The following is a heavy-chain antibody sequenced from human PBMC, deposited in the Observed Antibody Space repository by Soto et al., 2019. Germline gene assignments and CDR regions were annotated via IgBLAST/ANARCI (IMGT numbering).Heavy chain of an antibody. D-gene: IGHD6-13*01. V-gene: IGHV1-18*04. CDR3: SRAPGSWSRPLVFDC. CDR2: ISIYNGNT. J-gene: IGHJ4*01. Sequence: ASVKVSCKASGHTFTSNGISWVRQAPGQGLEWLAWISIYNGNTQYAQKVQGRVTMTTDTSTNTAYMELRSLRSDDTAVYYWSRAPGSWSRPLVFDCWGRGTMGRVSS. CDR1: GHTFTSNG.